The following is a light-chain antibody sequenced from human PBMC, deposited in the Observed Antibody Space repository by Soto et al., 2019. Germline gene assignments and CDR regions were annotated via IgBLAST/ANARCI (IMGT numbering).Light chain of an antibody. V-gene: IGKV1-39*01. Sequence: DMQMTQSPSSLSASVGDRVTITCRTSQSINNNLNWFQQKPGKAPKLLIYGASNLHSGVPSRFSGSGSGTDFSLTISGLQPEDFATYYCQMTYSRSNSALGPGTKVDIK. CDR2: GAS. CDR3: QMTYSRSNSA. CDR1: QSINNN. J-gene: IGKJ3*01.